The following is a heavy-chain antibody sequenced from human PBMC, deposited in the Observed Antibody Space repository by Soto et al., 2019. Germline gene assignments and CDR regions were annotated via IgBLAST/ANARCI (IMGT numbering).Heavy chain of an antibody. J-gene: IGHJ3*02. V-gene: IGHV4-31*03. Sequence: TLSFTCTLSRGYISSGGYYWSWIGQHPGKRLEWIGYIYYSGSTYYNPSLKSRVNISVDTSKNQFSLKLSSVTAADTAVYYCARDLSGVDAFDIWGKGTMVTV. CDR1: RGYISSGGYY. CDR3: ARDLSGVDAFDI. CDR2: IYYSGST. D-gene: IGHD1-26*01.